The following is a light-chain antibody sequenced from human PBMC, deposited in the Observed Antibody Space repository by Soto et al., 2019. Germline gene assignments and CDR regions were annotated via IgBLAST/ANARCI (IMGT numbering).Light chain of an antibody. Sequence: EIVLTQSPATLSLSPGERATLSCRASQSVRSYLAWYQQKPGQAPRLLIYDVSNKATGIPARFSGSGSGTDLTLTISSLEPEDCAVYYCQQRSDWPPAFGGGTKVEIK. CDR2: DVS. J-gene: IGKJ4*01. V-gene: IGKV3-11*01. CDR1: QSVRSY. CDR3: QQRSDWPPA.